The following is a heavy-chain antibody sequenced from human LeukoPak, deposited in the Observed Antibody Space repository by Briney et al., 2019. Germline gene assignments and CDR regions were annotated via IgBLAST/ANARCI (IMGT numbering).Heavy chain of an antibody. CDR1: GYRFTSYG. CDR3: ARRTTVVEDY. Sequence: ASVKVSCKASGYRFTSYGLSWVRQAPGQGLDWMGWIGPYNGNTHHAQNFQGRVNMIADTSTSTAYMELRSLRSDDTAVYYCARRTTVVEDYWGQGTLVTVSS. D-gene: IGHD4-23*01. CDR2: IGPYNGNT. V-gene: IGHV1-18*01. J-gene: IGHJ4*02.